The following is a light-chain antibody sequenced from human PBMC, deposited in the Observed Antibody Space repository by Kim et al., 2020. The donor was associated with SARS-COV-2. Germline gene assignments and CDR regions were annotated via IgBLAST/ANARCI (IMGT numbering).Light chain of an antibody. J-gene: IGLJ3*02. Sequence: VSPGQTATIACSTDELGGRYVSCYQRQPGPSPKVVIYENHERPSGIPGRFSGSKSGNTATLTIGGTQSMDEADYYCLAWDRTTAVFGGGTQLTVL. V-gene: IGLV3-1*01. CDR3: LAWDRTTAV. CDR2: ENH. CDR1: ELGGRY.